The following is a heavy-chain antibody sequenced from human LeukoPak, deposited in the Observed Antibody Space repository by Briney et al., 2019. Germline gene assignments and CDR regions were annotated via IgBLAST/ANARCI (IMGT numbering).Heavy chain of an antibody. J-gene: IGHJ3*02. Sequence: GGSLRLSCVASGFTFSRFGIHWVRQAPGKGLQWVSFIRYDGSNRYYEDSVKGRFTISRDNSKNTLYLQMNSLRAEDTAVYYCAREGQSKYDNAFDIWGQGTMVTVSS. CDR3: AREGQSKYDNAFDI. V-gene: IGHV3-30*02. D-gene: IGHD3-22*01. CDR2: IRYDGSNR. CDR1: GFTFSRFG.